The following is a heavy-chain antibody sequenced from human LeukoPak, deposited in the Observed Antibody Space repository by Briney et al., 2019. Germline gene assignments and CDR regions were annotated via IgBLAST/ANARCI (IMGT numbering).Heavy chain of an antibody. CDR2: IYYSGST. CDR1: GGSFSGYY. V-gene: IGHV4-34*01. J-gene: IGHJ4*02. Sequence: PSETLSLTCAVYGGSFSGYYWSWIRQPPGKGLEWIGSIYYSGSTYYNPSLKSRVTISVDTSKNQFSLKLSSVTAADTAVYYCARVNYRRISDYWGQGTLVTVSS. CDR3: ARVNYRRISDY. D-gene: IGHD4-11*01.